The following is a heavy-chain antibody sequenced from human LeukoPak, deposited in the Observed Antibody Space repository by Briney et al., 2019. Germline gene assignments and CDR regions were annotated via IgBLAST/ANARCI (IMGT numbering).Heavy chain of an antibody. D-gene: IGHD3-16*01. J-gene: IGHJ4*02. CDR3: AHLNTYLRYSFDS. Sequence: SGPTLVNPTQTLTLPCTSPGFPLSTNYMCVAWIRHPQGTALEWLEHIYWNDSQYYSPPLTSRLPIAKDTSKNQVVLTMTNIDPVDTATYYCAHLNTYLRYSFDSWGQGTLVTVSS. CDR2: IYWNDSQ. V-gene: IGHV2-5*01. CDR1: GFPLSTNYMC.